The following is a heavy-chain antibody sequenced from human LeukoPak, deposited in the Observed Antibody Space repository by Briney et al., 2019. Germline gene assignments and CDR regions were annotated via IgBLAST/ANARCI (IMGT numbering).Heavy chain of an antibody. CDR3: AKDLSSGI. V-gene: IGHV3-43*02. Sequence: GGSLRLSCAASGFSFDDSAMHWVRQAPGKGLEWVSHITGNGGRTYYGDSVKGRYTISRDNSKNSLFLQMNSLRTEDTAFYYCAKDLSSGIWGQGTMVTVSS. J-gene: IGHJ3*02. CDR1: GFSFDDSA. CDR2: ITGNGGRT. D-gene: IGHD5/OR15-5a*01.